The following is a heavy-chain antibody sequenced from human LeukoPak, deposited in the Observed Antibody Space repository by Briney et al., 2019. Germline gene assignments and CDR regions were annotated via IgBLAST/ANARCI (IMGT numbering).Heavy chain of an antibody. CDR3: ARGGASRPDF. D-gene: IGHD6-6*01. Sequence: GGSLRLSCAASGFTFSSYGMHWVRQAPGKGLEWVAFIRYDGSNKYYADSVKGRFTISRDNSKNTLYLQMNSLRAEDTAVYYCARGGASRPDFWGQGTLVTVSS. V-gene: IGHV3-30*02. CDR2: IRYDGSNK. J-gene: IGHJ4*02. CDR1: GFTFSSYG.